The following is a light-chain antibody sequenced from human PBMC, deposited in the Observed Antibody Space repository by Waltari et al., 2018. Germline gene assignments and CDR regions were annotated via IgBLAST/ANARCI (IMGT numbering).Light chain of an antibody. J-gene: IGKJ2*01. V-gene: IGKV1-9*01. CDR1: QGISSY. Sequence: DIQLTQSPSFLSASVGDRVTITCRASQGISSYLAWYQQKPGKAPKLLIYAASTLQSGVPSRFSVSGSGTEFTLTISSLQPEDFATYYCQQLNSYVYTFGQGTKLEIK. CDR2: AAS. CDR3: QQLNSYVYT.